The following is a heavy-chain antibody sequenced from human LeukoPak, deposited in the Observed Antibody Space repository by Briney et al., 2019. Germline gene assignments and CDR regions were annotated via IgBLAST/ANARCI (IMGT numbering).Heavy chain of an antibody. V-gene: IGHV4-4*07. D-gene: IGHD2-15*01. J-gene: IGHJ5*02. CDR1: GGSISSYY. CDR3: ARDSCSGGSCYMYNWFDP. CDR2: TYTSGST. Sequence: SETLSLTCTVSGGSISSYYWSWIRQPAGKGLEWIGRTYTSGSTNYNPSLKSRVTMSVDTSKNQFSLKLSSVTAADTAVYYCARDSCSGGSCYMYNWFDPWGQGTLVTVSS.